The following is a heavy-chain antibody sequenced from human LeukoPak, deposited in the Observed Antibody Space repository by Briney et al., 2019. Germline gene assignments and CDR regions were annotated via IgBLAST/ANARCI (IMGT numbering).Heavy chain of an antibody. J-gene: IGHJ5*02. D-gene: IGHD3-10*01. Sequence: SETLSLTCAVYDGSFSGYYWSWIRQPAGKGLEWIGRIYTSGSTNYNPSLKSRVTMSVDTSKNQFSLKLSSVTAADTAVYYCARDLFLWFGELSTWFDPWGQGTLVTVSS. V-gene: IGHV4-4*07. CDR3: ARDLFLWFGELSTWFDP. CDR2: IYTSGST. CDR1: DGSFSGYY.